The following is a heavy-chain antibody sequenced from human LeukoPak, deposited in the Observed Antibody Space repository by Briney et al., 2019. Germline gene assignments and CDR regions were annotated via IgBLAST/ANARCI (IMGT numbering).Heavy chain of an antibody. J-gene: IGHJ5*02. CDR2: ISSDGSTT. Sequence: GGSLRLSCAASGSSFNSYWMHWVRQVPGKGLVWVSRISSDGSTTSYADSVKGRFTISRDNAKNTLYLQMNSLRDEDTAIYYCARAQAVAGTGGFDPWGQGTLVTVSS. D-gene: IGHD6-19*01. CDR3: ARAQAVAGTGGFDP. V-gene: IGHV3-74*01. CDR1: GSSFNSYW.